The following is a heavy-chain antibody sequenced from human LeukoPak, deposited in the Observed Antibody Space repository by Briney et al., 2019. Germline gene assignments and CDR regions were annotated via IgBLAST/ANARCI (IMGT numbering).Heavy chain of an antibody. CDR1: EFTFSSYS. Sequence: PGGSLRLSCAASEFTFSSYSMNWVRQAPGKGLEWVSSISSSSSYIYHADSVKGRFTISRDNAKNSLYLQMNSLRAEDTAVYYCARMGPYDILTGRYYFDYWGQGTLVTVSS. CDR2: ISSSSSYI. D-gene: IGHD3-9*01. J-gene: IGHJ4*02. CDR3: ARMGPYDILTGRYYFDY. V-gene: IGHV3-21*01.